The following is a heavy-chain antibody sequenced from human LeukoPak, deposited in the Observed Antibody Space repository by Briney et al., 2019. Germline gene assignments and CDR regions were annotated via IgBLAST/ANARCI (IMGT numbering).Heavy chain of an antibody. J-gene: IGHJ5*02. V-gene: IGHV4-4*07. D-gene: IGHD3-3*01. CDR1: GGSISSYY. CDR3: AREANTIFGGNWFDP. Sequence: PSETLSLTCTVSGGSISSYYWSWIRQPAGKGLEWIGRIYSTGSTNYNPSLKSRVTMSVDTSKNQFSLKLSSVTAADTAVYYCAREANTIFGGNWFDPWGQGTLVTVSS. CDR2: IYSTGST.